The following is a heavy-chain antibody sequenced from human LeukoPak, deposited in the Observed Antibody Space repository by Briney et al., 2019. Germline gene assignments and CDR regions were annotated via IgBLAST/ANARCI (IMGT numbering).Heavy chain of an antibody. Sequence: ASVKVSCKASGYTFTGYYMHWVRQAPGQGLEWMGWINPNSGGTNYAQKFQGRVTTTRDTSISTAYMELSRLRSDDTAVYYCARDGASTVTVYYYYYYMDVWGKGTTVTVSS. V-gene: IGHV1-2*02. D-gene: IGHD4-17*01. CDR3: ARDGASTVTVYYYYYYMDV. CDR2: INPNSGGT. CDR1: GYTFTGYY. J-gene: IGHJ6*03.